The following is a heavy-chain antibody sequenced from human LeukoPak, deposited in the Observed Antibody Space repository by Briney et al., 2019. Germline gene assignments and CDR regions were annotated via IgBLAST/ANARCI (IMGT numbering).Heavy chain of an antibody. D-gene: IGHD4-17*01. J-gene: IGHJ3*02. CDR2: ISYIGSA. CDR1: DDSFSSHY. V-gene: IGHV4-59*11. Sequence: SETLSLTCAVSDDSFSSHYWTWIRQPPGKGLEWIGYISYIGSANYNPSLKSRVTISIDTSKNQFSLKLSSVTAADTAVYYCARDLVTVTKGFDIWGQGTMVSVSS. CDR3: ARDLVTVTKGFDI.